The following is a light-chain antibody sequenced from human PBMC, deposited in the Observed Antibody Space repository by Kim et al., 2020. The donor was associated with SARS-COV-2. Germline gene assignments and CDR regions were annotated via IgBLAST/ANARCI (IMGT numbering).Light chain of an antibody. CDR3: QSYDSSLSGSV. Sequence: QRVTISCTGSSSNIGAGYAVNWYQQFPGTAPNLLIYDNTNRPSGVPDRFSGSKSGTSASLAITGLQAEDEADYYCQSYDSSLSGSVFGGGTQLTVL. CDR1: SSNIGAGYA. CDR2: DNT. J-gene: IGLJ3*02. V-gene: IGLV1-40*01.